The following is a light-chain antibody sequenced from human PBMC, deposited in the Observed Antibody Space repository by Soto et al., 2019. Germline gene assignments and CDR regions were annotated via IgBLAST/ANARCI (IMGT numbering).Light chain of an antibody. J-gene: IGKJ1*01. CDR3: QQYDSLPCT. Sequence: DIQMTQSPSSLSASVGDRVTITCQASQDINKYLNWYQQRPGKAPKLLIYDAYNLETGVPSRFSGSRSGTCFTFSISSLQPEDIATYYYQQYDSLPCTFGQGTKVEIK. CDR2: DAY. V-gene: IGKV1-33*01. CDR1: QDINKY.